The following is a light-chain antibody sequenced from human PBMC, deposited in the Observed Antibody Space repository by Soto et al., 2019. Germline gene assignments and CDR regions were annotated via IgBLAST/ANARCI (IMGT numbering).Light chain of an antibody. CDR3: ISYTDRQSYL. J-gene: IGLJ1*01. CDR2: VNSDGTH. V-gene: IGLV4-69*01. CDR1: SRHTSFA. Sequence: QAVLTQSPSASASLGASVKFTCTLSSRHTSFAIAWHQQRAEEGPRYLMKVNSDGTHTKADGIPDRFSGSSSGTERYLTISSLQSDDEADYYCISYTDRQSYLFGTGTKVTVL.